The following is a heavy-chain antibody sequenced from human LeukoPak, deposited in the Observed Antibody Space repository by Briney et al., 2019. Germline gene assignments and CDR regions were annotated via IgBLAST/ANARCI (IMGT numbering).Heavy chain of an antibody. Sequence: PGGSLRLSCAASGFTFSSYGMSWVRQAPGKGLEWVSAISGSGGSTYYADSVKGRFTISRDNAKNSLYLQMNSLRAEDTALYHCARGPPLWFGEPYYYYYHMDVWGKGTTVTISS. V-gene: IGHV3-23*01. D-gene: IGHD3-10*01. CDR2: ISGSGGST. J-gene: IGHJ6*03. CDR3: ARGPPLWFGEPYYYYYHMDV. CDR1: GFTFSSYG.